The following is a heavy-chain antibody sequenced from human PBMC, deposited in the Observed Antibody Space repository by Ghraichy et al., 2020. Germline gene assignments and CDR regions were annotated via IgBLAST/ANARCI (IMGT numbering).Heavy chain of an antibody. CDR3: ARQGYDSNYFDY. V-gene: IGHV4-39*01. CDR1: GGSISSSNYY. Sequence: SETLSLTCTVSGGSISSSNYYWGWIRQPPGGGLEWIGTIYYSGSTYYNPSLKSRVTISVDTSRNQFSLKLISVTAADTAVYYCARQGYDSNYFDYWGQGTLVTVCS. J-gene: IGHJ4*02. D-gene: IGHD1-20*01. CDR2: IYYSGST.